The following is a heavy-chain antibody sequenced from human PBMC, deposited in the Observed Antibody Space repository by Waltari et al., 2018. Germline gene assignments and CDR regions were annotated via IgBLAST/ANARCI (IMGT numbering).Heavy chain of an antibody. D-gene: IGHD3-10*01. CDR3: ARDYGSGSYRLYYYYYGMDV. J-gene: IGHJ6*02. CDR2: ISSSGSTI. CDR1: GFTFSSYE. Sequence: EVQLVESGGGLVQPGGSLRLSCAASGFTFSSYEMHWVRQAPGKGLEWVSYISSSGSTIYYADSVKGRFTISRDNAKNSLYLQMNSLRAEDTAVYYCARDYGSGSYRLYYYYYGMDVRGQGTTVTVSS. V-gene: IGHV3-48*03.